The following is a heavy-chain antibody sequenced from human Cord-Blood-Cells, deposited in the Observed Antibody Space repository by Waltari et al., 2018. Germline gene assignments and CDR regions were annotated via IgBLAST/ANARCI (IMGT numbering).Heavy chain of an antibody. CDR3: ASSVFGVVIDAFDI. D-gene: IGHD3-3*02. Sequence: QVQLQESGPGLVKPSGTLSPPCAVSGGPISSSTWWSGVGKPPGKGLEWIGEIYHSGSTNDNPSLKSRVTISVDKSKNQFSLKLSSVTAADTAVYYCASSVFGVVIDAFDIWGQGTMVTVSS. CDR2: IYHSGST. J-gene: IGHJ3*02. CDR1: GGPISSSTW. V-gene: IGHV4-4*02.